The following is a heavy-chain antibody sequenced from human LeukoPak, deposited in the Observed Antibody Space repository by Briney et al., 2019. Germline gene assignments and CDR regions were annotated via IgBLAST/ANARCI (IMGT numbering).Heavy chain of an antibody. CDR2: IYYSGST. V-gene: IGHV4-59*01. CDR3: ARGTRQQWLVDLISTGFVMPYYYYYTDV. D-gene: IGHD6-19*01. CDR1: GFCISSGD. J-gene: IGHJ6*03. Sequence: SVTRSRTCAVSGFCISSGDWSWIRQPPGKGLEWIGYIYYSGSTNYNPSLKSRVTISVDTSKNQFSLKLSSVTAADTAVYYCARGTRQQWLVDLISTGFVMPYYYYYTDVWGKGPTVHVSS.